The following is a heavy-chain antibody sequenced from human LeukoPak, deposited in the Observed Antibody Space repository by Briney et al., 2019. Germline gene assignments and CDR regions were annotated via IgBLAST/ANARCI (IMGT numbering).Heavy chain of an antibody. CDR3: ARERRITMIVVVPGWFDP. CDR2: IYTSGST. D-gene: IGHD3-22*01. Sequence: PSETLSLTCTVSGGSISSYYWSWIRQPAGKGLEWIGRIYTSGSTNYNPSLKSRVTMSVDTSKNQFSLKLSSVTAADTAVYYCARERRITMIVVVPGWFDPWGQGTLVTVSS. J-gene: IGHJ5*02. V-gene: IGHV4-4*07. CDR1: GGSISSYY.